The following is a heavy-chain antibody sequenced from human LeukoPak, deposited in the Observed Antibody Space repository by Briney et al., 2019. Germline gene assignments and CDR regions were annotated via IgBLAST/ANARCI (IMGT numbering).Heavy chain of an antibody. Sequence: GGSLRLSCAASGFTFSSYAMHGVRQAPAKGLGWGAVISYDGSNKYYADSVKGRFTISRDNSKNTLYLQMNSLRAEDTAVYYCARDTDILTGSDSYFDYWGQGTLVTVSS. CDR2: ISYDGSNK. J-gene: IGHJ4*02. D-gene: IGHD3-9*01. V-gene: IGHV3-30*04. CDR3: ARDTDILTGSDSYFDY. CDR1: GFTFSSYA.